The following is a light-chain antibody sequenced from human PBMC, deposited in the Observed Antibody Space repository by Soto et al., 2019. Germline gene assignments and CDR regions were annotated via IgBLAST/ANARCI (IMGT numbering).Light chain of an antibody. J-gene: IGLJ2*01. CDR2: SNN. CDR1: SSNIGSNT. V-gene: IGLV1-44*01. CDR3: AAWDDSLNGPV. Sequence: QSVLTQPPSASGTPGQRVTISCSGSSSNIGSNTVNWYQQLPGTAPKLLIYSNNQRPSGVPGRFSGSTSDTSASLAISGLRSEDEADYYCAAWDDSLNGPVFGGGTKLTVL.